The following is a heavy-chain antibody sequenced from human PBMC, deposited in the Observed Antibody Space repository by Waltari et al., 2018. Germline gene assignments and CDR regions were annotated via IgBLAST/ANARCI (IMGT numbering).Heavy chain of an antibody. CDR3: AKMVGLRGAFDI. J-gene: IGHJ3*02. Sequence: EVQLLESGGGLVQPGGSLRLSCAASGFTFSSYAMSWVRQAPGKGLGWVAAIRGSVCSTYYADSVKGRFTISRDNSKNTLYLQMNSLRAEDTAVYYCAKMVGLRGAFDIWGQGTMVTVSS. D-gene: IGHD2-15*01. V-gene: IGHV3-23*01. CDR2: IRGSVCST. CDR1: GFTFSSYA.